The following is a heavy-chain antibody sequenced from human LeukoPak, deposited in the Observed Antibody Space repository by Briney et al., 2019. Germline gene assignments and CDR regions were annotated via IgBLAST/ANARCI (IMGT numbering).Heavy chain of an antibody. Sequence: GGSVTLSCAPSRFPFSNCDMNGLRQAPGRGVEGVSSISSSSNYIYYADSVKGRFTLSRDNAKNSLYLQMNSLTVEDTAVYYCASDSSSWSYGMDVWGQGTTVTVSS. V-gene: IGHV3-21*01. CDR3: ASDSSSWSYGMDV. CDR2: ISSSSNYI. J-gene: IGHJ6*02. CDR1: RFPFSNCD. D-gene: IGHD6-13*01.